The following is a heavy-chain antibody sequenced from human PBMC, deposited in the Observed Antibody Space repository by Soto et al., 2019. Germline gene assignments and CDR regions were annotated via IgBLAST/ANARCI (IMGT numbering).Heavy chain of an antibody. D-gene: IGHD5-12*01. V-gene: IGHV1-8*01. Sequence: ASVKVSCKASGDTFSSYDLNWVRQATGQGLEWMGWMNPNSRNTGYAQKFQGRVTMARDTSISAAYMELTSLTSDDTAVYYCARGRVSSSSGYHLDYCGQGTLVTVYS. CDR3: ARGRVSSSSGYHLDY. CDR1: GDTFSSYD. CDR2: MNPNSRNT. J-gene: IGHJ4*02.